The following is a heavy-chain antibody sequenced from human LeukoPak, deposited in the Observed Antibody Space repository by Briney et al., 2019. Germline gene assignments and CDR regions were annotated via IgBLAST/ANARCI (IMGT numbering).Heavy chain of an antibody. CDR1: GGSISSISYY. J-gene: IGHJ4*02. D-gene: IGHD4-23*01. V-gene: IGHV4-39*02. Sequence: PSETLSLTCTVSGGSISSISYYWGWIRQPPGKGLEWIGRIYYIGSTYYNPSLKSGVTISVDTSKNHFSFKLSAVAAADPPGYFCARLVGGTIAYWGQGTLVTVSS. CDR3: ARLVGGTIAY. CDR2: IYYIGST.